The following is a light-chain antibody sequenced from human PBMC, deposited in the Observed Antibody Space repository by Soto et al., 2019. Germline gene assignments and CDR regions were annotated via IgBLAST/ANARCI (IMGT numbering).Light chain of an antibody. V-gene: IGKV3-20*01. CDR3: QQYGSSPPYT. CDR1: QSVSSSY. Sequence: EIVLTQSPGTLSLSPGERATRSCRASQSVSSSYLAWYQQKPGQAPRLLIYGASSRATGIPDRFSGSGSGIEFTLTISRLEPEDFAVYYCQQYGSSPPYTFGQGTKLEIK. CDR2: GAS. J-gene: IGKJ2*01.